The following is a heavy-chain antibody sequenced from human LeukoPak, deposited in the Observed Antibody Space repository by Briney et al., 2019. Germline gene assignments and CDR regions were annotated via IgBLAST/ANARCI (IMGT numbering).Heavy chain of an antibody. CDR3: ARRTYYYDSSGYPGAFDI. D-gene: IGHD3-22*01. CDR1: GYSFTSYW. J-gene: IGHJ3*02. Sequence: GESLKISCKGSGYSFTSYWIGWVRQMPGKGLEWMGIIYPGDSDTRYSPSFQGQVTIPADKSISTAYLQWSSLKASDTAMYYCARRTYYYDSSGYPGAFDIWGQGTMVTVSS. V-gene: IGHV5-51*01. CDR2: IYPGDSDT.